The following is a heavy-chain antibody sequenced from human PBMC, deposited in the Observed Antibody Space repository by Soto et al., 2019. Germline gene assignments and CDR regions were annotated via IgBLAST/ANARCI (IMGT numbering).Heavy chain of an antibody. CDR1: GGSISSSSYY. J-gene: IGHJ4*02. V-gene: IGHV4-39*01. CDR3: ARHISGEYDFWSGGVDY. D-gene: IGHD3-3*01. CDR2: IYYSGST. Sequence: SETLSLTCTVSGGSISSSSYYWGWIRQPPGKGLEWIGSIYYSGSTYYNPSLKSRVTISVDTSKNQFSLKLSSVTAADTAVYYCARHISGEYDFWSGGVDYWGQGTLVTVSS.